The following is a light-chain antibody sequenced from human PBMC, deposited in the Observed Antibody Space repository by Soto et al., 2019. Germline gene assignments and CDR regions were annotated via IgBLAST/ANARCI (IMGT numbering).Light chain of an antibody. J-gene: IGKJ3*01. CDR2: DAS. CDR3: QQRSIGLT. V-gene: IGKV3-11*01. Sequence: EIVLTQSPATLSLSPGERATLSCRASQSVSSYLAWYQQKPGQAPRLLIYDASNRASGIPARFSGSGSETDFTLTISSLEPEDFAVYYCQQRSIGLTFCPGTKVDLK. CDR1: QSVSSY.